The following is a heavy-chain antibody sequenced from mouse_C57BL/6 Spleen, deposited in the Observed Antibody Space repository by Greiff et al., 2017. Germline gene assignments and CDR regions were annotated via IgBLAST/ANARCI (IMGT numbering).Heavy chain of an antibody. D-gene: IGHD2-10*02. J-gene: IGHJ1*03. CDR2: INYDGSST. CDR3: ARILWYFEV. V-gene: IGHV5-16*01. CDR1: GFTFSDYY. Sequence: EVQLVESEGGLVQPGSSMKLSCTASGFTFSDYYMAWVRQVPEKGLEWVANINYDGSSTYYLDSLQSRFIISRDNAKHILYLQMSSRKSDDTATYYCARILWYFEVWGTGTTVTVSS.